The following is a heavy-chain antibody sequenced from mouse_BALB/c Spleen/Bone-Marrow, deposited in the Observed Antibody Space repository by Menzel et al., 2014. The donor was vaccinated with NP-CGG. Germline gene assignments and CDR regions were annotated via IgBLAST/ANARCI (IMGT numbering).Heavy chain of an antibody. J-gene: IGHJ4*01. D-gene: IGHD2-14*01. V-gene: IGHV1-87*01. CDR2: IYPGDGDT. CDR1: GYTFTNCW. CDR3: ARRGYDEGFYFPMDY. Sequence: VQLQQSGAELARPGASVKLSCKASGYTFTNCWIQWVKQRPGQGLEWIGTIYPGDGDTRYTQNFKGKATLNADKSSNTAYMQLSSLASEDSAVYYCARRGYDEGFYFPMDYWGQGTSVTVSS.